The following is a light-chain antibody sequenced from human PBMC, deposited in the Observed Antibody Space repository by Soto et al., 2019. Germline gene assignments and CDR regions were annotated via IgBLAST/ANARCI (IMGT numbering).Light chain of an antibody. V-gene: IGKV1-6*01. CDR2: AVS. CDR3: LQGHDYPPT. CDR1: QGIGND. Sequence: AIQMTQSPSSLSASVGDRVTITCRASQGIGNDLGWYQQKPGKAPKVLIYAVSTLQSGVPSRFSGSSSGTDFPLTISRLQAEDSATYYRLQGHDYPPTFGQGTKVEIK. J-gene: IGKJ1*01.